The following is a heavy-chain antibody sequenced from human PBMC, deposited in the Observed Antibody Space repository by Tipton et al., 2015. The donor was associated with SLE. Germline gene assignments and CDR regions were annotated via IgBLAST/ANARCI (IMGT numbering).Heavy chain of an antibody. Sequence: LRLSCAVSGYSISSGYYWGWIRQPPGKGLEWIGDINDSGSTNYNPSLKSRVTISVDTSENQVSLNLGSVTAADTAIYYCARGGRELVVFTWFDRWGQGTLVTVSS. CDR3: ARGGRELVVFTWFDR. J-gene: IGHJ5*02. V-gene: IGHV4-38-2*01. CDR2: INDSGST. CDR1: GYSISSGYY. D-gene: IGHD3-10*01.